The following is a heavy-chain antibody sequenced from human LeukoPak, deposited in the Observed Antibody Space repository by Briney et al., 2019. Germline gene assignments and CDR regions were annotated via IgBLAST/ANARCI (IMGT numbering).Heavy chain of an antibody. CDR3: ARGYCSSTSCYMPHYYYYGMDV. CDR2: IYYSGST. J-gene: IGHJ6*02. D-gene: IGHD2-2*02. V-gene: IGHV4-59*08. Sequence: SETLSLTCTVSGGSISSYYWSWIRQPPGKGLEWIGYIYYSGSTNYNPSLKSRVTISVDTSKNQFSLKLSSVTAADTAVYYCARGYCSSTSCYMPHYYYYGMDVWGQGTTVTVSS. CDR1: GGSISSYY.